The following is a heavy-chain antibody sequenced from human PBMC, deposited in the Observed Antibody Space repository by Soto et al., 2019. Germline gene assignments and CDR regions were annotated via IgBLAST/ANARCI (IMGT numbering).Heavy chain of an antibody. CDR1: GFTFSSYG. Sequence: PGGPLRLSCAASGFTFSSYGIPWVRQAPDKRLEWVAVISYDGSNKYYADSVKGRFTISRDNSKNTLYLQMNSLRAEDTAVYYCAVGSSGPPYYYYGMDVWGQGTTVTVSS. CDR2: ISYDGSNK. CDR3: AVGSSGPPYYYYGMDV. J-gene: IGHJ6*02. D-gene: IGHD6-6*01. V-gene: IGHV3-30*03.